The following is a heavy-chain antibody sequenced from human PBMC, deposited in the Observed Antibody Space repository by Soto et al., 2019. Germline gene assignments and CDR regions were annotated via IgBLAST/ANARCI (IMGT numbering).Heavy chain of an antibody. Sequence: GESLKVSGVVSGFTFSLYGIDWVRQAPWQSPFWVSRVSDDGTTTNYADFLRGRVTISRDNSKYTLYLQVNNLKPDDTATSYSTIGHRADSSGTGGRGDQGT. CDR2: VSDDGTTT. CDR1: GFTFSLYG. J-gene: IGHJ4*02. CDR3: TIGHRADSSGTGGR. V-gene: IGHV3-74*01. D-gene: IGHD3-10*01.